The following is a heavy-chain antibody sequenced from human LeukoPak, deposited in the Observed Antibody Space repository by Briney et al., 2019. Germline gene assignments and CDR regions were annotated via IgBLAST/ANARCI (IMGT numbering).Heavy chain of an antibody. D-gene: IGHD3-9*01. J-gene: IGHJ4*02. CDR1: GYTFTGYY. Sequence: ASVKVSCKASGYTFTGYYTHWVRQAPGQGLEWMGWINPNSGGTNYAQKFQGRITMTRDTSISTAYMELSRLRSDDTAVYYCARVHDILTAKYYFDYWGQGTLVTVSS. V-gene: IGHV1-2*02. CDR2: INPNSGGT. CDR3: ARVHDILTAKYYFDY.